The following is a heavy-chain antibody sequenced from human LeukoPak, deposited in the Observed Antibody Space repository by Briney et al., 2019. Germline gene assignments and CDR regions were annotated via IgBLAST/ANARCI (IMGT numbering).Heavy chain of an antibody. CDR3: AAFIATKLDN. V-gene: IGHV3-30*03. CDR1: GFTFNNYG. D-gene: IGHD2-15*01. Sequence: GGSRRLSCAASGFTFNNYGMNWVRQAPGKGLEWLAVASTDEISQTYANSVKGRFIISRDTSRNTLNLQMNNLTPEDTAVYYCAAFIATKLDNWGQGILVSVSS. CDR2: ASTDEISQ. J-gene: IGHJ4*02.